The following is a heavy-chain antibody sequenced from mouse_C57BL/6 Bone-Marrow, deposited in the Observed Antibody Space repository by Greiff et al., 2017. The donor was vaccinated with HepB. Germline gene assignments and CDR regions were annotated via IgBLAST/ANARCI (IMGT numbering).Heavy chain of an antibody. CDR2: IDPETGGT. J-gene: IGHJ2*01. D-gene: IGHD1-1*01. V-gene: IGHV1-15*01. CDR3: TRETTVVAADY. Sequence: VQLQQSGAELVRPGASVTLSCKASGYTFTDYEMHWVKQTPVHGLEWIGAIDPETGGTAYNQKFKGKAILTADKSSSTAYMELRSLTSEDSAVYYCTRETTVVAADYWGQGTTLTVSS. CDR1: GYTFTDYE.